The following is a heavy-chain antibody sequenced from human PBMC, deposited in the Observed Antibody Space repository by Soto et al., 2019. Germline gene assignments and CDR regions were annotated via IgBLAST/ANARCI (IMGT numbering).Heavy chain of an antibody. D-gene: IGHD3-22*01. CDR1: GFTFTSYG. CDR2: MNAYTGNT. J-gene: IGHJ4*02. CDR3: ARDQGYYDSLPYYFDS. Sequence: QVQLVQSGAEVKKPGASVKVSCKASGFTFTSYGISWVRQAPGQGLEWMGWMNAYTGNTNYAQKLQGRLTMTTDTSTSTAYKELRSLRPYDTAVYYCARDQGYYDSLPYYFDSWGQGTLVTVSS. V-gene: IGHV1-18*04.